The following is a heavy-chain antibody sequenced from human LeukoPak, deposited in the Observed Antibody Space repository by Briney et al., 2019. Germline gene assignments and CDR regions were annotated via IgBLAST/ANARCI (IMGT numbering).Heavy chain of an antibody. D-gene: IGHD2-2*01. CDR1: GFTFTSSA. V-gene: IGHV1-58*01. CDR2: IVVGNGNT. CDR3: AAVGYCSSTSCYGFDY. J-gene: IGHJ4*02. Sequence: GTSVKVSCKASGFTFTSSAVQWVRQARGQRLEWIGWIVVGNGNTNYAQKFQERVTITRDMSTSTAYMELSSLRSEDTAVYYCAAVGYCSSTSCYGFDYWGQGTLVTVSS.